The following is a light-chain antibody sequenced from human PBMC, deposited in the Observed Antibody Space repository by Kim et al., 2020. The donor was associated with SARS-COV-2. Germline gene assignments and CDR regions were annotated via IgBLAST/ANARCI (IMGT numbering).Light chain of an antibody. Sequence: VASSCPGTGSDVGGFNDVSWYQHHPGKAPKVMLYDVSERPSGVPDRFSGSKSGNTASLTISGLQADDEDDYYCCSYAGNYLYVFGTGTKVTVL. J-gene: IGLJ1*01. CDR1: GSDVGGFND. V-gene: IGLV2-11*01. CDR3: CSYAGNYLYV. CDR2: DVS.